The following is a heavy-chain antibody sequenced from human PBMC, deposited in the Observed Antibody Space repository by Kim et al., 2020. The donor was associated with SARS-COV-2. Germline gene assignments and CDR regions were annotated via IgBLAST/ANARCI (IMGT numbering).Heavy chain of an antibody. CDR1: GFSFNDSA. Sequence: GGSLRLSCAASGFSFNDSAMHWVRQASGKGLEWVCGIRSKANSYASTYAASVQVRFTISRDDTSKAAYLKMHSLKTEATDVYYCTCITGTTLAFWDAYD. CDR3: TCITGTTLAFWDAYD. V-gene: IGHV3-73*01. D-gene: IGHD1-20*01. CDR2: IRSKANSYAS. J-gene: IGHJ3*02.